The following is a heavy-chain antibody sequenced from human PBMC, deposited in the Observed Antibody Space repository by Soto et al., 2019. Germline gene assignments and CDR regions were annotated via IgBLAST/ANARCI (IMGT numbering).Heavy chain of an antibody. CDR2: IWYDGSNK. D-gene: IGHD3-22*01. Sequence: QVQLVESGGGVVQPGRSLRLSCAASGFTFSSYGMHWVRQAPGKGLEWVAVIWYDGSNKYYADSVKGRFTISRDNSKNTLYLQMNSLRAEDTAVYYCARDRTYYYDSSGYSHDAFDIWGQGTMVTVSS. CDR3: ARDRTYYYDSSGYSHDAFDI. J-gene: IGHJ3*02. CDR1: GFTFSSYG. V-gene: IGHV3-33*01.